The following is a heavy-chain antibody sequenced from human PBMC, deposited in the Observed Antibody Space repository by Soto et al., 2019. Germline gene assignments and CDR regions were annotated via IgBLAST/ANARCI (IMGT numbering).Heavy chain of an antibody. CDR1: GFTFSSYG. V-gene: IGHV3-30*18. Sequence: GGSLRLSCAASGFTFSSYGMHWVRQAPGKGLEWVAVISYDGSNKYYADSVKGRFTISRDNSKNTLYLQMNSLRAEDTAVYYCAKGGLRFLKSSAFDIWGQGTMVTVSS. D-gene: IGHD3-3*01. J-gene: IGHJ3*02. CDR3: AKGGLRFLKSSAFDI. CDR2: ISYDGSNK.